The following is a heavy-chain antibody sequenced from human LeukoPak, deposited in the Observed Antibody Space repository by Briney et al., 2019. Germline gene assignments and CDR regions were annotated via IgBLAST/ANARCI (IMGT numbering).Heavy chain of an antibody. Sequence: PSETLSLTCAVYGGSFSGYYWSWIRQPPGKGLEWIGEINHSGSTNYNPSLRSRVTISVDTSKNQFSLKLSSVTAADTAVYYCAQAGGRYCSSTSCYPGVDYWGQGTLVTVSS. V-gene: IGHV4-34*01. CDR2: INHSGST. CDR3: AQAGGRYCSSTSCYPGVDY. D-gene: IGHD2-2*01. CDR1: GGSFSGYY. J-gene: IGHJ4*02.